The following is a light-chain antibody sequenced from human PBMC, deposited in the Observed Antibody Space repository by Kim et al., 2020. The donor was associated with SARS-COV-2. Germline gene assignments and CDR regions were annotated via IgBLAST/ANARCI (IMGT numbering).Light chain of an antibody. CDR2: GAS. CDR1: QSVSSSY. J-gene: IGKJ2*01. Sequence: SPGESATLSCRASQSVSSSYLAWYQQKPGQPPRLLIYGASSRATGIPDRFSGSGSGTDFTRTISRLGPEDFAVYYCQQYGSSSMYTFGQGTKLEI. V-gene: IGKV3-20*01. CDR3: QQYGSSSMYT.